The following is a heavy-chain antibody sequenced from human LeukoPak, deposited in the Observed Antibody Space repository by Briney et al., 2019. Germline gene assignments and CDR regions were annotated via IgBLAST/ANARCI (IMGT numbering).Heavy chain of an antibody. Sequence: GASGGAFCTCSEYVVSGISMHFGRRCTGKRLEWRGGFDPEDDETICAKKIQGRVTMTEETSTDTAYMELSSLRSEDTAVYYCATVDSSGYYYDAFDLWGQGTMVTVSS. J-gene: IGHJ3*01. CDR3: ATVDSSGYYYDAFDL. V-gene: IGHV1-24*01. CDR1: EYVVSGIS. CDR2: FDPEDDET. D-gene: IGHD3-22*01.